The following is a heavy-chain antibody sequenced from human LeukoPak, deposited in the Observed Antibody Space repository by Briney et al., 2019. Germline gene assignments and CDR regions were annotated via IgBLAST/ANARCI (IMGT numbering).Heavy chain of an antibody. Sequence: SETLSLTCTVSGGSISSYYWSWIRQPPGKGLEWIGYIYYSGSTNYNPSLKSRVTISVDTSKNQFFLKLSSVTAADTAVYYCARKRYTAMGYFDYWGQGTLVTVSS. CDR2: IYYSGST. D-gene: IGHD5-18*01. J-gene: IGHJ4*02. CDR3: ARKRYTAMGYFDY. CDR1: GGSISSYY. V-gene: IGHV4-59*01.